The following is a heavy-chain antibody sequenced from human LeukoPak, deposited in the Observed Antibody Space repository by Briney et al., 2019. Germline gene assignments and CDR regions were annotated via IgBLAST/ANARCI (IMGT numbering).Heavy chain of an antibody. V-gene: IGHV3-66*01. J-gene: IGHJ6*03. CDR2: IYSGGST. Sequence: GGSLRLSCAASGFTVSSNYMSWVRQAPGKGLEWVSVIYSGGSTYYADSVKGRFTISRDNSKNTLYLQMNSLRAEDTAVYYCARDLTDFTMIGYMDVWGKGTTVTISS. CDR1: GFTVSSNY. D-gene: IGHD3-22*01. CDR3: ARDLTDFTMIGYMDV.